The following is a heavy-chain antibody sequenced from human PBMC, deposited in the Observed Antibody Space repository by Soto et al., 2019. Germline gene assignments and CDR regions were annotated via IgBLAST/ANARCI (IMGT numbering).Heavy chain of an antibody. V-gene: IGHV3-48*03. CDR1: GFTFSSYE. CDR3: ARRGPHYYGSGDPFDY. CDR2: ISSSGSTI. J-gene: IGHJ4*02. Sequence: GGSLRLSCAASGFTFSSYEMNWVRQAPGKGLEWVSYISSSGSTIYYADSVKGRFTISRDNAKNSLYLQMNSLRAEDTAVYYCARRGPHYYGSGDPFDYWGQGTLVTVSS. D-gene: IGHD3-10*01.